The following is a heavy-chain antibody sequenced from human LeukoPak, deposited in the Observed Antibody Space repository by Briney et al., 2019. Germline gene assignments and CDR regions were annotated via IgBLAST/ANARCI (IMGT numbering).Heavy chain of an antibody. CDR2: IRQDGSEK. Sequence: PGGSLRLSCETSGFSFSTYWMSWVRQPPGKGLEWVANIRQDGSEKYYVDSVKGRFTISRDIAKQSVFLQMNSLRAEDTAVYYCARLSAMVRGPEDIFYFEFWGLGTLVTVSA. V-gene: IGHV3-7*01. CDR1: GFSFSTYW. J-gene: IGHJ4*02. D-gene: IGHD3-10*01. CDR3: ARLSAMVRGPEDIFYFEF.